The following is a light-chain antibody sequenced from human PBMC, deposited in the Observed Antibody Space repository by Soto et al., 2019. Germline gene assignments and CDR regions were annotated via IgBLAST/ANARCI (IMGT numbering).Light chain of an antibody. CDR1: QTVSIY. CDR2: AAS. V-gene: IGKV1-39*01. J-gene: IGKJ1*01. Sequence: DIQMTQSPSSLSASVADRVTITCRASQTVSIYLNWYRQKPGKAPELLIFAASDLQSGVPSRFSGSGSGTDFTLTISSLQPEDFATYYCQQSYSTPRTFGQGTKVDIK. CDR3: QQSYSTPRT.